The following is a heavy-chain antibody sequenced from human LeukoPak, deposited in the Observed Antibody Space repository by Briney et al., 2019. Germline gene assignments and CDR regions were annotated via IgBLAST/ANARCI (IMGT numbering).Heavy chain of an antibody. J-gene: IGHJ4*02. D-gene: IGHD3-22*01. CDR3: AKDVASYYYDTPVADY. CDR1: GLLFSLFS. CDR2: IRYDGSHQ. V-gene: IGHV3-30*02. Sequence: GGSLRLSCAASGLLFSLFSMQWACQAPGKGLEWVAFIRYDGSHQYYAGSVKGRFTVSRDNSNNTLYLQMNSLRPEDPAMYYCAKDVASYYYDTPVADYWGQGTPVTVAS.